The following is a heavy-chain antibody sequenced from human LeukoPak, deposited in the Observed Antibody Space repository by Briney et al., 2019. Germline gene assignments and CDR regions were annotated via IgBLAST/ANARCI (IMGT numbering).Heavy chain of an antibody. V-gene: IGHV3-43*02. J-gene: IGHJ4*02. Sequence: ETLSLTCTVSGGSISSYYWSWIRQPPGKGLEWVSLISGDGGSTYYADSVKGRFTISRDNSKNSLYLQMNSLRTEDTALYYCAKDMHYDSSGYFDYWGQGTLVTVSS. D-gene: IGHD3-22*01. CDR2: ISGDGGST. CDR1: GGSISSYY. CDR3: AKDMHYDSSGYFDY.